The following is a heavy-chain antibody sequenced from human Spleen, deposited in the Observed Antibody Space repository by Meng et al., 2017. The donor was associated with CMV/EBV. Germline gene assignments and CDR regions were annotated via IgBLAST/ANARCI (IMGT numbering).Heavy chain of an antibody. CDR2: INWNSGSI. V-gene: IGHV3-9*01. CDR1: GFSFDAYG. J-gene: IGHJ6*02. Sequence: SLKISFAASGFSFDAYGMHWVRLAPGKGLEWVSGINWNSGSIGYADSVRGRFTISRDNARNTLYLHMNSLRGEDTALYYCARDTDYYHGMDVWGQGTTVTVSS. CDR3: ARDTDYYHGMDV.